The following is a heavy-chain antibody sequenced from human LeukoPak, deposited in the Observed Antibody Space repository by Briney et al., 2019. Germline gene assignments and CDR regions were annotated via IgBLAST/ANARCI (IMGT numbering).Heavy chain of an antibody. CDR2: ISAYNGNT. Sequence: GASVKVSCKASGYTFTSYGISWVRQTPGQGLEWMGWISAYNGNTNYAQKLQGRVTMTTDTSTSTAYMELRSLRSDDTAVYYCARVPYAWQLVFYAYWGQGTLVTVSS. J-gene: IGHJ4*02. V-gene: IGHV1-18*01. D-gene: IGHD6-6*01. CDR1: GYTFTSYG. CDR3: ARVPYAWQLVFYAY.